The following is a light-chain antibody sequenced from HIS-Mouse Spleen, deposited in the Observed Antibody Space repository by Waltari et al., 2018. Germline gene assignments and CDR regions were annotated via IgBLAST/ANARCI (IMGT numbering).Light chain of an antibody. J-gene: IGLJ2*01. CDR3: NSRDSSGNHVV. Sequence: SSELTQDPAVSVALGQTVRITCQGDSLRSYYASWYQQKPGQAPVLVILGKNNRPSGIPDRFSGSSSGNTASLTITGAQAEDEADYYCNSRDSSGNHVVFGGGTKLTVL. V-gene: IGLV3-19*01. CDR2: GKN. CDR1: SLRSYY.